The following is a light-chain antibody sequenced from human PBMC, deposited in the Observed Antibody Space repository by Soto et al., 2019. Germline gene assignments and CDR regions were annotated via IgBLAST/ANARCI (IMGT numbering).Light chain of an antibody. CDR2: AAY. CDR3: QQYYSLYT. CDR1: QGISSY. Sequence: AIRMTQSPSSLSASTGDRVTITCRASQGISSYLAWYQQKPGKAPKLLIYAAYTLQSGVPSRFSGSGSGTDFTLTISCLQSEDFATYYCQQYYSLYTFGQGTKLEIK. V-gene: IGKV1-8*01. J-gene: IGKJ2*01.